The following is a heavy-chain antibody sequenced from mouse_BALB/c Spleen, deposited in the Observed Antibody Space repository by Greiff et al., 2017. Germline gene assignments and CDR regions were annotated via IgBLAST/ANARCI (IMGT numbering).Heavy chain of an antibody. CDR2: INPSTGYT. CDR3: ARTYYGNYGLDY. J-gene: IGHJ4*01. Sequence: VQLQQSGAELAKPGASVKMSCKASGYTFTSYWMHWVKQRPGQGLEWIGYINPSTGYTEYNQKFKDKATLTADKSSSTAYMQLSSLTSEDSAVYYCARTYYGNYGLDYWGQGTSVTVSS. V-gene: IGHV1-7*01. D-gene: IGHD2-10*01. CDR1: GYTFTSYW.